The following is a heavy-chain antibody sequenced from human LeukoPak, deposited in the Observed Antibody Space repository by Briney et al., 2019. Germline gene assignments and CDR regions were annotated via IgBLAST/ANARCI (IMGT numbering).Heavy chain of an antibody. CDR2: IYTSGST. D-gene: IGHD1-26*01. V-gene: IGHV4-4*07. J-gene: IGHJ3*02. Sequence: PSEALSLTCTVSGGSISSYYWSWIRQPAGKGLEWIGRIYTSGSTNYNPSLMSRVTMSVDTSKNQFSLKLSSVTAADTAVYYCARDTSGSYFWDTDAFDIWGQGTMVTVSS. CDR1: GGSISSYY. CDR3: ARDTSGSYFWDTDAFDI.